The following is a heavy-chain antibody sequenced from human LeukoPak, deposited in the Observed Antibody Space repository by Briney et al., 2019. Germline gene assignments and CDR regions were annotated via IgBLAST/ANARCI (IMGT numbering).Heavy chain of an antibody. CDR2: ISTSGSTI. Sequence: GGSLRLSCAVSGFTFSDYYMSWIRQAPGKGLEWISYISTSGSTIYYADSVKGRFTISRDNAKNSLYLQLHSLRVDDTAVYYCARGDVVVITQYDAFDIWGQGTMVTVSS. V-gene: IGHV3-11*01. CDR3: ARGDVVVITQYDAFDI. D-gene: IGHD3-22*01. J-gene: IGHJ3*02. CDR1: GFTFSDYY.